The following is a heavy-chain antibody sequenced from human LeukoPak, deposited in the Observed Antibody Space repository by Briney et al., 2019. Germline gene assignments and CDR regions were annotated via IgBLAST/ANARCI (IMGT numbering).Heavy chain of an antibody. CDR1: GFTFSNYW. Sequence: GGSLRFSCAASGFTFSNYWMPWVRQAPGRGLEWVANINIDGNKKDYVDSVKGRFTISRDNAKNSLYLQMIRLRAEDTAVYYCETDKVFHAYYIWGQGTMVTVSS. V-gene: IGHV3-7*03. J-gene: IGHJ3*02. CDR2: INIDGNKK. D-gene: IGHD2-21*01. CDR3: ETDKVFHAYYI.